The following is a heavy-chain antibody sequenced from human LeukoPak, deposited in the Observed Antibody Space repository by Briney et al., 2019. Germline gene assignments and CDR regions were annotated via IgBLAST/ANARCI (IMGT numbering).Heavy chain of an antibody. CDR3: AARQQLVYHFQH. CDR2: ISSGSSYK. V-gene: IGHV3-21*01. D-gene: IGHD6-6*01. Sequence: GGSLRLSCADSGFTFSSYSMNWVRQAPGKGLEWVSSISSGSSYKNYADSVKGRFTISRDNAKDSLYLQMNSLRAEDTAVYYCAARQQLVYHFQHWGQGTLVTVSS. J-gene: IGHJ1*01. CDR1: GFTFSSYS.